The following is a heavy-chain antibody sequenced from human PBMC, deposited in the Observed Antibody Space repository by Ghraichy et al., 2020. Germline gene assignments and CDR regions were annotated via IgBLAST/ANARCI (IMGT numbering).Heavy chain of an antibody. V-gene: IGHV3-66*01. J-gene: IGHJ4*02. CDR3: ARDIESGSYGY. D-gene: IGHD1-26*01. CDR2: IYSGGST. Sequence: GESLNISCAASGFTVSSNYMSWVRQAPGKGLEWVSVIYSGGSTYYADSVKGRFTISRDNSKNTLYLQMNSLRAEDTAVYYCARDIESGSYGYWGQGTLVTVSS. CDR1: GFTVSSNY.